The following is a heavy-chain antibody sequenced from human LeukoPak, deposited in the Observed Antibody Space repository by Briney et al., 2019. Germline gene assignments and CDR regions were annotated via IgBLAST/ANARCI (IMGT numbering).Heavy chain of an antibody. CDR2: IYHSGST. Sequence: SETLSLTCTVSGGSISSGGYYWSWIRQPPGKGLEWIGYIYHSGSTYYNPSLKSRVTISVDRSKNQFSLKLSSVTAADTAVYYCARDRTDPPIVGAPGYFDYWGQGTLVTVSS. J-gene: IGHJ4*02. CDR1: GGSISSGGYY. D-gene: IGHD1-26*01. CDR3: ARDRTDPPIVGAPGYFDY. V-gene: IGHV4-30-2*01.